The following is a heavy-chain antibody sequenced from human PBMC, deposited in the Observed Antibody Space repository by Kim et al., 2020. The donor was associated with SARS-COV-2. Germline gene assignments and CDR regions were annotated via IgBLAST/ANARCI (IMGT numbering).Heavy chain of an antibody. Sequence: GGSLRLSCAASGFTFSSYGMHWVRQAPGKGLEWVAVISYDGSNKYYADSVKGRFTISRDNSKNTLYLQMNSLRAEDTAVYYCAKAGEGPKKWAFDIWGQG. J-gene: IGHJ3*02. CDR2: ISYDGSNK. V-gene: IGHV3-30*18. CDR1: GFTFSSYG. D-gene: IGHD2-8*01. CDR3: AKAGEGPKKWAFDI.